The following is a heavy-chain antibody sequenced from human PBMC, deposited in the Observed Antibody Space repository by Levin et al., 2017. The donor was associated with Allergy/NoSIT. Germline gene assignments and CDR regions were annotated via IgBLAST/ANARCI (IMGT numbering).Heavy chain of an antibody. CDR2: ISSTGSTI. D-gene: IGHD3-3*01. Sequence: SCAASGFTFSSYEMNWVRRAPGKGLEWVSYISSTGSTIYSADSVKGRFTISRDNAKNSLYLHMNSLRAEDTAVYYCARQLGDFWSGYNNFDCWGQGTLVTVSS. CDR3: ARQLGDFWSGYNNFDC. CDR1: GFTFSSYE. V-gene: IGHV3-48*03. J-gene: IGHJ4*02.